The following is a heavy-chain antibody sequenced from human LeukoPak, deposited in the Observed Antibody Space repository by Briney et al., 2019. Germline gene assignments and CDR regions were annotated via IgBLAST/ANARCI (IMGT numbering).Heavy chain of an antibody. J-gene: IGHJ4*02. CDR3: ARGGTYYDFWSGYGEGDY. D-gene: IGHD3-3*01. CDR1: GFTFSSYS. Sequence: GGSLRLSCAASGFTFSSYSMNWVRQAPGKGLEWVSSISSSSRSYIYYTDSVKGRFTISRDNAKNSLYLQMNSLRAEDTALYYCARGGTYYDFWSGYGEGDYWGQGTLVTVSS. CDR2: ISSSSRSYI. V-gene: IGHV3-21*04.